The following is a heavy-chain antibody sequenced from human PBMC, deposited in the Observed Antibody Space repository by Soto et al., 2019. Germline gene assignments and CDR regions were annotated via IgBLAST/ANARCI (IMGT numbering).Heavy chain of an antibody. Sequence: SETLSLTCTVSGGSISSYYWSWIRQPPGNELEWIAYIYYNGITNYNPSLKSRVTISVDTSKNQFSLTLTSVTAADTAVYYCARGRGYYYDNTGPFYFEHWGQGTLVTVSS. CDR3: ARGRGYYYDNTGPFYFEH. D-gene: IGHD3-22*01. V-gene: IGHV4-59*01. CDR2: IYYNGIT. CDR1: GGSISSYY. J-gene: IGHJ4*02.